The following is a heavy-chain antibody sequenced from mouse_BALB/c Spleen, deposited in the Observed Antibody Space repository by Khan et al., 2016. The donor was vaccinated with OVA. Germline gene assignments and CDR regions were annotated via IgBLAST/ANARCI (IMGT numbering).Heavy chain of an antibody. D-gene: IGHD2-14*01. CDR1: GDSITSGY. J-gene: IGHJ3*01. CDR3: ARSTSRYALAY. Sequence: EVQLQESGPSLVKPSQTLSLTCSVTGDSITSGYWNWIRKFPGNKLEYMGYMIYCGSTYSNPSLKRRISITRHTSKTQFSLPLNSVTNEDKAKYYCARSTSRYALAYWGQGTLVTVSA. CDR2: MIYCGST. V-gene: IGHV3-8*02.